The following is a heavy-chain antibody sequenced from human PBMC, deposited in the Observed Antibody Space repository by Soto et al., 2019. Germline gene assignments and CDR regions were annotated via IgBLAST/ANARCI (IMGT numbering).Heavy chain of an antibody. CDR2: IYYSGST. Sequence: SETLSLTCTVSGGSISSGDYYWSWIRQPPGKGLEWIGYIYYSGSTYYNPSLKSRVTISVDTSKNQFSLKLSSVTAADTAVYYCARVGYYDSSDHYYYYGMDVWGQAPTVTVSS. D-gene: IGHD3-22*01. CDR1: GGSISSGDYY. J-gene: IGHJ6*02. V-gene: IGHV4-30-4*01. CDR3: ARVGYYDSSDHYYYYGMDV.